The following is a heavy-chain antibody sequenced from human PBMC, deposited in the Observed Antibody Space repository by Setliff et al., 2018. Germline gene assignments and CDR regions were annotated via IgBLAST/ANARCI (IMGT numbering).Heavy chain of an antibody. CDR1: GFTFSSYS. D-gene: IGHD6-19*01. V-gene: IGHV3-48*04. CDR2: ISSGSSNI. J-gene: IGHJ4*02. Sequence: GGSLRLSCAASGFTFSSYSMNWVRQAPGQGLEWFSHISSGSSNIYYADSVKGRFTISRDNAKNSLYLQMNSLRSDDTAVYYCARVTIAVAGYFDFWGQGTLVTVSS. CDR3: ARVTIAVAGYFDF.